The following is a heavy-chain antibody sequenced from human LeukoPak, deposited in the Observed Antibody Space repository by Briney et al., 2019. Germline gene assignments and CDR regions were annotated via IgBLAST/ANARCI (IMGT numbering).Heavy chain of an antibody. J-gene: IGHJ3*02. D-gene: IGHD1-7*01. CDR2: ISAYNGNT. V-gene: IGHV1-18*01. Sequence: ASVKVSCKASGYTFTSYGISWVRQAPGQGLEWMGWISAYNGNTNYAQKLQGRVTMTTDTSTSTAYMELRSLRSDDTAVYYCARDFPNWNYGGAFDIWGQGTMVTVSS. CDR3: ARDFPNWNYGGAFDI. CDR1: GYTFTSYG.